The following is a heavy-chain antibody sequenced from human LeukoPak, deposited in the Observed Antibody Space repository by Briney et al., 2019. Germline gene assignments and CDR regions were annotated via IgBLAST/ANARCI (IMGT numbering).Heavy chain of an antibody. Sequence: ASVKVSCKASGYTFTRYGITWVRQAPGQGLEWMGWIRAYNGNTNYAQKLQGRVTMTTATSTSTAYMELRSLISDDTAVYYCAVYYDRRYYMDVWGKGTTVTVSS. CDR2: IRAYNGNT. J-gene: IGHJ6*03. CDR1: GYTFTRYG. V-gene: IGHV1-18*01. CDR3: AVYYDRRYYMDV. D-gene: IGHD3-22*01.